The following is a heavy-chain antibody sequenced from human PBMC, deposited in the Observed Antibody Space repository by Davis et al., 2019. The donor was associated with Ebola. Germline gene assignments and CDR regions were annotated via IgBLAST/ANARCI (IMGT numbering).Heavy chain of an antibody. Sequence: GESLKISCAASGFTFSNYEMNWVRQAPGKGLEWVSYISSSGSTIYYAESVKGRFTISRDNAQNSLYLQMNSLRAADTAFYYCARDLYRSGDVAFDIWGQGTMVTVSS. CDR2: ISSSGSTI. CDR1: GFTFSNYE. CDR3: ARDLYRSGDVAFDI. V-gene: IGHV3-48*03. J-gene: IGHJ3*02. D-gene: IGHD3-10*01.